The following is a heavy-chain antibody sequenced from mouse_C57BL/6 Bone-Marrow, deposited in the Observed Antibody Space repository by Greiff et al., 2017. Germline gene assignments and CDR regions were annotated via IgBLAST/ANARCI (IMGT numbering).Heavy chain of an antibody. Sequence: EVMLVESGGGLVQPGESLKLSCESTEYEFPSHDMSWVRKTPEKRLELVAAIYSDGGSTYYPDTMERRFIITSDNTKKTLYLQMSSLRSEDTALYYCARRGGYDWFAYWGQGTLVTVSA. CDR1: EYEFPSHD. CDR3: ARRGGYDWFAY. V-gene: IGHV5-2*01. D-gene: IGHD2-2*01. CDR2: IYSDGGST. J-gene: IGHJ3*01.